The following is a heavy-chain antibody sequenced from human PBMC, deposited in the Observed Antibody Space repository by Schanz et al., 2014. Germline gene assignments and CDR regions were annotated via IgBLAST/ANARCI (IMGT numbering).Heavy chain of an antibody. Sequence: VQVVESGGGVVQPGGSLRLSCAASGFIFNDYYMNWIRQAPGKGLEWVSSVSHGGTYIYYADSVKGRFTISRDDAKNYLYLQRNSLRAEDTALYYCAKDRQNRVNRVGYSYGMDVWGQGTTVTVSS. J-gene: IGHJ6*02. CDR1: GFIFNDYY. D-gene: IGHD3-16*01. V-gene: IGHV3-21*01. CDR3: AKDRQNRVNRVGYSYGMDV. CDR2: VSHGGTYI.